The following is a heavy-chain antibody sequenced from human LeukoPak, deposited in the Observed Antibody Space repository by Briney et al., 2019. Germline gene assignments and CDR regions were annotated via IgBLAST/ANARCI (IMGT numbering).Heavy chain of an antibody. CDR1: GYSIGSGFY. CDR2: IYDSGST. V-gene: IGHV4-38-2*02. Sequence: SETLSLTCSVSGYSIGSGFYWGWIRQTPGKELEWIGSIYDSGSTSYNPSLKSRVTMSVDTSKNQFSLRLTSVTAADTAVYSCARGLGVSAWRYYFDYWGQGTLVTVSS. J-gene: IGHJ4*02. D-gene: IGHD3-3*01. CDR3: ARGLGVSAWRYYFDY.